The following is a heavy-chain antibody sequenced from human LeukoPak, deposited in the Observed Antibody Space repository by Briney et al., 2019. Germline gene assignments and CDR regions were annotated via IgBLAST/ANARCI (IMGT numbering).Heavy chain of an antibody. CDR2: IIPIFGTA. CDR1: GGTFRRYA. Sequence: SVKVSCKASGGTFRRYAISWVRQAPGQGLEGVGGIIPIFGTANYAQKFQGRVTITTDESTSTAYMELSSLRSEDTAVYYCARDGGSGSEDWFDPWGQGTLVTVSS. V-gene: IGHV1-69*05. CDR3: ARDGGSGSEDWFDP. J-gene: IGHJ5*02. D-gene: IGHD3-10*01.